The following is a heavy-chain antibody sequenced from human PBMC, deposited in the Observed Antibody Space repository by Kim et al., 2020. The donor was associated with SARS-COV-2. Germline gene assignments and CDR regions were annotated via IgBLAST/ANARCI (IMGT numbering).Heavy chain of an antibody. D-gene: IGHD1-26*01. Sequence: YAQKFQGRVTITAEKSTSTAYMELSSLRSEDTAVYYCARDNVGAARNFDYWGQGTLVTVSS. CDR3: ARDNVGAARNFDY. J-gene: IGHJ4*02. V-gene: IGHV1-69*04.